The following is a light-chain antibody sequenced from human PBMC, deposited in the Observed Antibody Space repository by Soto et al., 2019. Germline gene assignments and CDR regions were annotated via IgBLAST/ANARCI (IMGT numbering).Light chain of an antibody. CDR1: SGDIGSYNR. J-gene: IGLJ1*01. Sequence: QSVLTQPASVSGSPGQSITISCTGTSGDIGSYNRVSWYQQHPGKAPKLIIYEITDRPSGVSNRFSGSKSGTTASLTISGLQAEDETEYYCSSYTNINTRACVVGTGTKVTVL. CDR2: EIT. V-gene: IGLV2-14*01. CDR3: SSYTNINTRACV.